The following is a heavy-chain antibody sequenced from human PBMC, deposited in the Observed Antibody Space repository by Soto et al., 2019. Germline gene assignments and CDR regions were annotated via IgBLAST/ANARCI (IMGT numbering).Heavy chain of an antibody. CDR3: ARHFDVDPSLDHYYFDL. Sequence: QVQLEESGPGLVKPSETLSLICSVSGVSMRNSYWTWIRQSAGKGLEWIGRISTSGNTNYNPSLNSRLTMSVDTSKNQVSLRLTSVTAADTAVYYCARHFDVDPSLDHYYFDLWGRGALVTVSS. V-gene: IGHV4-4*07. CDR2: ISTSGNT. D-gene: IGHD3-9*01. CDR1: GVSMRNSY. J-gene: IGHJ2*01.